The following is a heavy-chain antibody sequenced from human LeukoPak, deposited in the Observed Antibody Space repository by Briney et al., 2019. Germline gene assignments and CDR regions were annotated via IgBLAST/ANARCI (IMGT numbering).Heavy chain of an antibody. CDR3: ARSRAYGSGSFDI. J-gene: IGHJ3*02. CDR2: ISSSSSTI. CDR1: GFTFSSYS. D-gene: IGHD3-10*01. Sequence: GGPLRLSCAASGFTFSSYSMNWVRQAPGKGLEWVSYISSSSSTIYYADSVKGRFTISRDNAKNSLYLQMNSLRAEDTAVYYCARSRAYGSGSFDIWGQGTMVTVSS. V-gene: IGHV3-48*04.